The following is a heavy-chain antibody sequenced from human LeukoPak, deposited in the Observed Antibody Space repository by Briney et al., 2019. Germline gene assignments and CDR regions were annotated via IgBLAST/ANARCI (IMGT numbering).Heavy chain of an antibody. D-gene: IGHD3-10*01. CDR2: FDPEDGET. Sequence: ASVKVSCKVSGYTLTELSMHWVRQAPGKGLEWMGGFDPEDGETIYAQKFQGRVTMTEDTSTDTAYMELSSLRSEDTAVYYCATSSVVRGEGVSVDWFDPWGQGTLVTVSS. CDR1: GYTLTELS. V-gene: IGHV1-24*01. CDR3: ATSSVVRGEGVSVDWFDP. J-gene: IGHJ5*02.